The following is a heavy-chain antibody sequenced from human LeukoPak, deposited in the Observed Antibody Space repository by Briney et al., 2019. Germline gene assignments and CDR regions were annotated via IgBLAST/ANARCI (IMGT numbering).Heavy chain of an antibody. D-gene: IGHD2-15*01. V-gene: IGHV3-64*02. J-gene: IGHJ4*02. CDR2: ISSNGGST. CDR3: ARGYCSDGSCPLDY. CDR1: GFTFSSYA. Sequence: GGSLRLSCAASGFTFSSYAMHWVRQAPGKGLEYVSAISSNGGSTYYADSVKGRFTISRDNSKNTLYLQMGSLRAEDMAVYYCARGYCSDGSCPLDYWGQGTLVTVSS.